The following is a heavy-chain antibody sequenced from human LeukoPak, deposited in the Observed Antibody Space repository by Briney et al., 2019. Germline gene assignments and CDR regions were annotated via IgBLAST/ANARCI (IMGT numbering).Heavy chain of an antibody. CDR3: ARDTSWAAAGTGVDY. J-gene: IGHJ4*02. Sequence: ASVKVSCKACGYTFTRYGISWVRQAPGQGLEWMGWISAYNGNTNYAQKLQGRVTMTTDTSTSTAYMEMRSLRSDDTAVYYCARDTSWAAAGTGVDYWGQGTLVTV. V-gene: IGHV1-18*01. CDR1: GYTFTRYG. CDR2: ISAYNGNT. D-gene: IGHD6-13*01.